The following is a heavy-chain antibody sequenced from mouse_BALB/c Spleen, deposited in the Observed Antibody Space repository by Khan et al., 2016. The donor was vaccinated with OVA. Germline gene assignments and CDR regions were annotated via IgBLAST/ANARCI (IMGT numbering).Heavy chain of an antibody. CDR3: ARRRGSMDY. J-gene: IGHJ4*01. V-gene: IGHV1-85*01. Sequence: QVQLKQSGTELVKPGASVKLSCKAYGYTFTNYDINWVRQRPEQGLEWIGWIFPGDDSTKYNEKFKDKATLTTDKSSSTAYMQLSRLTSEDSAVYFWARRRGSMDYWGQGTSVTISS. CDR2: IFPGDDST. CDR1: GYTFTNYD.